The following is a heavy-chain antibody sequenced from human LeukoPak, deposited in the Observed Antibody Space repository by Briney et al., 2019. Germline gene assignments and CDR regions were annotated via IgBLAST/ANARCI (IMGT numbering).Heavy chain of an antibody. V-gene: IGHV4-39*01. Sequence: PSETLSLTCTVSGGSISSSSYYWGWIRQPPGKGLEWIGSIYYSGSTYYNPSLKSRATISVDTSKNQFSLKLSSVTAADTAVYYCARHFGGGGYRPQYWYFDLWGRGTLVTVSS. CDR2: IYYSGST. J-gene: IGHJ2*01. D-gene: IGHD3-22*01. CDR3: ARHFGGGGYRPQYWYFDL. CDR1: GGSISSSSYY.